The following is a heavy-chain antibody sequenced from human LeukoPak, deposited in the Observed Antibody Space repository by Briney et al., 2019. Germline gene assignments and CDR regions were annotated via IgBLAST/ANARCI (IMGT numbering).Heavy chain of an antibody. V-gene: IGHV4-59*08. CDR3: ASSKSHGSGYDY. CDR1: GGSISSYY. CDR2: IYYSGST. J-gene: IGHJ4*02. D-gene: IGHD3-22*01. Sequence: SETLSLTCTVSGGSISSYYWSWIRQPPGKGLEGIGYIYYSGSTNYNPSLTSRVTISVDTSKNQFSLKLSSVTAADTAVYYCASSKSHGSGYDYWGQGTLVTVSS.